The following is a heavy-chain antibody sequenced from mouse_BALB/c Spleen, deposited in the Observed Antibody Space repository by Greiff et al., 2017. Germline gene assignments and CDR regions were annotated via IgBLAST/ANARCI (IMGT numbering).Heavy chain of an antibody. CDR1: GYTFTDYN. CDR2: IYPYNGGT. Sequence: VQLQQSGPELVKPGASVKISCKASGYTFTDYNMHWVKQSHGKSLEWIGYIYPYNGGTGYNQKFKCKATLTVDNSSSTAYMELRSLTSEDSAVYYCARSERFLAWFAYWGQGTLVTVSA. V-gene: IGHV1S29*02. CDR3: ARSERFLAWFAY. J-gene: IGHJ3*01.